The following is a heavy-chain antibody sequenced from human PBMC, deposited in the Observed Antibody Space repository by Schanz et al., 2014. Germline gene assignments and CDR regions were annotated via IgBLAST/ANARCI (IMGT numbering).Heavy chain of an antibody. D-gene: IGHD5-12*01. Sequence: QLVESGGGLVQPGGSLRLSCSASGFIFRDYYMTWIRQAPGQGLEWISSISGSGDSTDYADSVKGRFTISRDNSENTLFLEMNSLRLEDTAVYYCARDDGGGYNQIDYWGQGALVTVSS. CDR2: ISGSGDST. CDR1: GFIFRDYY. V-gene: IGHV3-11*06. CDR3: ARDDGGGYNQIDY. J-gene: IGHJ4*02.